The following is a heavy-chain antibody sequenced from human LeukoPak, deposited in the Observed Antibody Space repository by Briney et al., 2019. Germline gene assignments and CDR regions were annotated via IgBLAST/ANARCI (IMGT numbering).Heavy chain of an antibody. CDR2: IKQDGSEK. J-gene: IGHJ5*02. Sequence: GGSLRLSCAASRFTFSSYWMSWVRQAPGKGLEWVANIKQDGSEKYYVDSVKGRFTISRDNSKNTLYLQMNSLRAEDTAVYYCASRLKLRYFDWLSSWGQGTLVTVSS. D-gene: IGHD3-9*01. CDR1: RFTFSSYW. V-gene: IGHV3-7*03. CDR3: ASRLKLRYFDWLSS.